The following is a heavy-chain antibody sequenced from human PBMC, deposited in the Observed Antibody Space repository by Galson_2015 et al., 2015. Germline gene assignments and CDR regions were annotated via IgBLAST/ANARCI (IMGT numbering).Heavy chain of an antibody. D-gene: IGHD4-17*01. CDR1: GYSISSGYY. Sequence: ETLSLTCAVSGYSISSGYYWGWIRQPPGKGLEWIGSIYHSGSTYYNPSLKSRVTISVDTSKNQFSLKLSSVTAADTAVYYCARMGYGDPKYYWGQGTLVTVSS. V-gene: IGHV4-38-2*01. J-gene: IGHJ4*02. CDR3: ARMGYGDPKYY. CDR2: IYHSGST.